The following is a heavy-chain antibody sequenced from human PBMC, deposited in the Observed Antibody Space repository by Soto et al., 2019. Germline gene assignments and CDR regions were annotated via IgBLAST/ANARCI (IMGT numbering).Heavy chain of an antibody. J-gene: IGHJ6*02. CDR3: ARDSVTRVSSDIPGMDV. V-gene: IGHV3-23*01. Sequence: EVRLLESGGGLVQPGGSLRLSCVASGFDFSTYAMSWVRQAPGKGLEWVSVIGEGGVSRVYADAVKGRFTISRDNSKNTLYLQMTSLIVDDTAMYYCARDSVTRVSSDIPGMDVWGQGTTVSVSS. CDR1: GFDFSTYA. CDR2: IGEGGVSR. D-gene: IGHD3-10*01.